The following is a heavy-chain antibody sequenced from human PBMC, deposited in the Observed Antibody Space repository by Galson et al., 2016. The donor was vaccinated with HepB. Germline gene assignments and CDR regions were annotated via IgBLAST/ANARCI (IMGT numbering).Heavy chain of an antibody. Sequence: SLRLSCAASGFTFSSNGMHWVRQAPGKGLEWVAVIWYDGSNKYYADSVKGRFTISRDSSKNTVYLQMNSLRAEDTAVYYCARSSGWYGYFQHWGQGTLVTVSS. CDR2: IWYDGSNK. J-gene: IGHJ1*01. CDR1: GFTFSSNG. D-gene: IGHD6-19*01. CDR3: ARSSGWYGYFQH. V-gene: IGHV3-33*08.